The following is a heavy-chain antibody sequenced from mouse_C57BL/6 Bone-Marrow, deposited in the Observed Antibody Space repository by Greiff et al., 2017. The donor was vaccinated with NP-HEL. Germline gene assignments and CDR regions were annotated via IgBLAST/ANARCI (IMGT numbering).Heavy chain of an antibody. D-gene: IGHD2-1*01. CDR2: ISSGSSTI. CDR1: GFTFSDYG. J-gene: IGHJ1*03. V-gene: IGHV5-17*01. CDR3: ARTYGNYSDWYFDV. Sequence: EVKLMESGGGLVKPGGSLKLSCAASGFTFSDYGMHWVRQAPEKGLEWVAYISSGSSTIYYADTVKGRFTISRDNAKNTLFLQMTSLRSEDTAMYYCARTYGNYSDWYFDVWGTGTTVTVSS.